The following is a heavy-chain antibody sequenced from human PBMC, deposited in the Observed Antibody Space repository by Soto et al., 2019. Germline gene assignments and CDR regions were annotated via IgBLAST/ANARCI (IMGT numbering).Heavy chain of an antibody. J-gene: IGHJ4*02. V-gene: IGHV1-69*13. Sequence: VKVSCKASGGTFSSYAISWVRQAPGQGLEWVGGIIPIFGTANYAQKFQGRVTITADESTSTAYMELSRLRSEDTAVYYCASGIRWERAPSPYSDYWGQGTLVTVSS. CDR3: ASGIRWERAPSPYSDY. D-gene: IGHD4-17*01. CDR1: GGTFSSYA. CDR2: IIPIFGTA.